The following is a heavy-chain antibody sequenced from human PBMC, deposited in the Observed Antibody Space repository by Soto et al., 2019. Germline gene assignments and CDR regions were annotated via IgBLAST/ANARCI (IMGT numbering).Heavy chain of an antibody. CDR2: IYYSGST. CDR1: GGSISSYY. J-gene: IGHJ5*02. Sequence: SETLSLTCTVSGGSISSYYWSWIRQPPGKGLEWIGYIYYSGSTNYNPSLKSRVTISVDTSKNQFSLKLSSVTATDTAVYYCARGLNDPPRGSSSLWFDPWGQGTLVTVS. CDR3: ARGLNDPPRGSSSLWFDP. D-gene: IGHD6-6*01. V-gene: IGHV4-59*12.